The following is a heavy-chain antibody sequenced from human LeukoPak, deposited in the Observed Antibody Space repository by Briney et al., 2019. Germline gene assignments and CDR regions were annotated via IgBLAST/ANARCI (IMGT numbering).Heavy chain of an antibody. Sequence: GASVKVSCKASGYTFTGYYMHWVRQAPGQGLEWMGWINPNSGGTNYAQKFQGRVTMTRDTSISTAYMELSRLRSDDTAVYYCARVLWFGELSLPFDPWGQGTLVTVSS. J-gene: IGHJ5*02. D-gene: IGHD3-10*01. CDR2: INPNSGGT. CDR1: GYTFTGYY. V-gene: IGHV1-2*02. CDR3: ARVLWFGELSLPFDP.